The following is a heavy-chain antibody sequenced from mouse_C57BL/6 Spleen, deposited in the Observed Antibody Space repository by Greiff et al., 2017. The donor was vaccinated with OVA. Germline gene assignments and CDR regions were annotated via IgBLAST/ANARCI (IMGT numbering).Heavy chain of an antibody. V-gene: IGHV3-6*01. J-gene: IGHJ2*01. CDR3: AREGDYVFFDY. Sequence: EVKLEESGPGLVKPSQSLSLTCSVTGYSITSGYYWYWIRQFPGNKLEWMGYISYDGSNNYNPSFKNRISITRDTSKNQFFLKLNSVTTEDTATYYCAREGDYVFFDYWGQGTTLTVSS. CDR1: GYSITSGYY. CDR2: ISYDGSN. D-gene: IGHD2-4*01.